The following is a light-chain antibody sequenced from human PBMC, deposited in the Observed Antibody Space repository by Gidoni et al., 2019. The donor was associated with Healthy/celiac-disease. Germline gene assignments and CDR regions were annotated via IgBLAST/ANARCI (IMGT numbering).Light chain of an antibody. CDR1: SGSVSTSYY. CDR2: STN. CDR3: VLYMGSGISV. Sequence: TVVTQEPSFSVSPGGTVTLTCGLSSGSVSTSYYPSWYQQTQGQAPRTLIYSTNTRSSGVPDRFSGSILGNKAALTITGAQADDESDYYCVLYMGSGISVFGGGTKLTVL. J-gene: IGLJ3*02. V-gene: IGLV8-61*01.